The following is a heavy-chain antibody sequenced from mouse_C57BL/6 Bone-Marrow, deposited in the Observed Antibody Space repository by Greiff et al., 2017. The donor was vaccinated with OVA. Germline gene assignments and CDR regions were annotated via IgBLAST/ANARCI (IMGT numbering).Heavy chain of an antibody. D-gene: IGHD1-1*01. CDR3: ARYYGSSIYWYFDV. Sequence: EVQLVESEGGLVQPGSSMKLSCTASGFTFSDYYMAWVRQVPEKGLEWVANINYDGSSTYYLDSLKSRFIISRDNAKNILYLQMSSLKSEDTATYYCARYYGSSIYWYFDVWGTGTTVTVSS. V-gene: IGHV5-16*01. J-gene: IGHJ1*03. CDR2: INYDGSST. CDR1: GFTFSDYY.